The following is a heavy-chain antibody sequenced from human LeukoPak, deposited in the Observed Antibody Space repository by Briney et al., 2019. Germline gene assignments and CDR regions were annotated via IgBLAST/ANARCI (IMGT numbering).Heavy chain of an antibody. V-gene: IGHV3-48*03. Sequence: PGGSLRLSCAVSGFTFSRYEMNWVRQAPGKGLEWVSYISSSGSTIYYADSVKGRFTISRDNAKNSLCLQMNSLRAEDTAVYYCAGGTPEEDYWGQGTLVTVSS. CDR2: ISSSGSTI. CDR3: AGGTPEEDY. D-gene: IGHD3-16*01. CDR1: GFTFSRYE. J-gene: IGHJ4*02.